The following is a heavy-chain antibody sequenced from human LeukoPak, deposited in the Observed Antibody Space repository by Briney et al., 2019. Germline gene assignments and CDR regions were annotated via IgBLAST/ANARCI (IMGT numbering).Heavy chain of an antibody. D-gene: IGHD3-10*01. J-gene: IGHJ4*02. CDR3: ARVPYGSGTFDY. V-gene: IGHV3-74*01. CDR2: INSDGSDT. CDR1: GFTFSSYW. Sequence: GGSLILSCAASGFTFSSYWMHWVRQAPGKGLVWVSRINSDGSDTTYADFVKGRFTISRDNAKNTLYLQMNSLRAEDTAVYYCARVPYGSGTFDYWGQGTLVTVSS.